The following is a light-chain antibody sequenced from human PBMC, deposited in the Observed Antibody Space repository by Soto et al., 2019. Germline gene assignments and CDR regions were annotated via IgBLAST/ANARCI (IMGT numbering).Light chain of an antibody. CDR3: QDYYSSPPYT. J-gene: IGKJ2*01. Sequence: EVVLTQSPGTLSLSPGERATLSCRASQSVSNNYFAWYQQKPGQAPRLLIFGSSDRATGIPDRFSGSGSGTDFTLTISRLEPEDGAVYYCQDYYSSPPYTFGQGTKLEIK. CDR2: GSS. V-gene: IGKV3-20*01. CDR1: QSVSNNY.